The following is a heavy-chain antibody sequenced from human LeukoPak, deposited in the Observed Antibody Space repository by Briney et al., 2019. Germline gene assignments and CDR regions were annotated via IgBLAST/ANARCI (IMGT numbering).Heavy chain of an antibody. D-gene: IGHD3-10*01. J-gene: IGHJ3*02. CDR1: GGSINTGGYY. CDR2: ISYSGGT. V-gene: IGHV4-30-4*01. Sequence: PSETLSLTCTVSGGSINTGGYYWSWIRQPPGKGLEWIGYISYSGGTYYNPSLKSRFSISIDTSKSQFSLRMSSVTAADTAVYYCASTSKYNGSGRDDSFDIWGQGTMVTVSS. CDR3: ASTSKYNGSGRDDSFDI.